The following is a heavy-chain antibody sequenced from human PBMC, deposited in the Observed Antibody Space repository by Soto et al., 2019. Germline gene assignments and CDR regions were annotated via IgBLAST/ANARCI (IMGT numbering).Heavy chain of an antibody. CDR3: ARGESPVTAYGDYVPHFDY. Sequence: SVKVSCEASGGTFSSYAISWVRQAPGQGLEWMGGIIPIFGTANYARKFQGRVTITADKSTSTAYMELSSLRSEDTAVYYCARGESPVTAYGDYVPHFDYWGQGTLVTVSS. CDR1: GGTFSSYA. V-gene: IGHV1-69*06. J-gene: IGHJ4*02. D-gene: IGHD4-17*01. CDR2: IIPIFGTA.